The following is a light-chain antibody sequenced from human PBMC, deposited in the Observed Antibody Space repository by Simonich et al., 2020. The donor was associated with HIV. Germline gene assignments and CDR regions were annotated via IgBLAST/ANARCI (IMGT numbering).Light chain of an antibody. CDR3: QQYYNTPRT. J-gene: IGKJ1*01. CDR2: WAS. CDR1: QSVFLNSNNKNN. Sequence: DIVMTQSPDSLAVSLGEGATINCKDSQSVFLNSNNKNNFAWYQQKPGQPPKLLIYWASTRESWVPYRFSGSGSGTDFTLTINNLQAEDVAVYYCQQYYNTPRTFGQGTKVEIK. V-gene: IGKV4-1*01.